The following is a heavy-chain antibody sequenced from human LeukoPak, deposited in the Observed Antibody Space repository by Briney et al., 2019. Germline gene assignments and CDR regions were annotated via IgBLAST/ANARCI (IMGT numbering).Heavy chain of an antibody. CDR2: ISGSGGST. V-gene: IGHV3-23*01. Sequence: GGSLRLSCAASGFTFSSYAMSWVRHAPGKGLEWVSAISGSGGSTYYVDSVKGRFTISRDNSKNTLYLQMNSLRAEDTAVYYCAKDLRGYSGYDLKDYWGQGTLVTVSS. CDR3: AKDLRGYSGYDLKDY. D-gene: IGHD5-12*01. CDR1: GFTFSSYA. J-gene: IGHJ4*02.